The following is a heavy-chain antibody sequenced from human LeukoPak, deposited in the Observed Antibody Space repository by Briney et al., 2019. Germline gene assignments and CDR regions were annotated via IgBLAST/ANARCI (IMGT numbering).Heavy chain of an antibody. V-gene: IGHV1-69*05. J-gene: IGHJ4*02. CDR3: ARAKDIVVVPAAMTYDY. Sequence: GSSVKVSCKASGGTFSSYAISWVRQAPGQGLEWMGGIIPIFGTANYAQKFQGRVTITTDESMSTAYMELSSLRSEDTAVYYCARAKDIVVVPAAMTYDYWGQGTLVTVSS. CDR2: IIPIFGTA. D-gene: IGHD2-2*01. CDR1: GGTFSSYA.